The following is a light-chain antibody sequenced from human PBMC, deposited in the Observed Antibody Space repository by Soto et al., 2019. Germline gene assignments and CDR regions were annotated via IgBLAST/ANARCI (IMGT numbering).Light chain of an antibody. V-gene: IGLV2-8*01. CDR3: SSYAGSNNFEV. CDR2: EVS. CDR1: SSDVGGYNY. Sequence: QSVLTQPPSASGSPGQSVTISCTGTSSDVGGYNYVSWYQQHPGKASKLMIYEVSKRPSGVPDRFSGSKSGNTASLTVFGLEAEDEADYYCSSYAGSNNFEVFGTGTKVTVL. J-gene: IGLJ1*01.